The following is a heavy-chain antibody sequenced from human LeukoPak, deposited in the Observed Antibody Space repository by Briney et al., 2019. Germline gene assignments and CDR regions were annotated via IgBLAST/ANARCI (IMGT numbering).Heavy chain of an antibody. Sequence: GGSLRLSCAASGLTFSSYAMSWVRQAPGKGLEWVQSVNGSGYSAYYADSVKGRFTISRDNSKDTLFLQMSTLRVEDTAVYYCAKVVSYSSGWFFHHWGQGTLVTVSS. D-gene: IGHD6-19*01. CDR1: GLTFSSYA. CDR3: AKVVSYSSGWFFHH. V-gene: IGHV3-23*01. CDR2: VNGSGYSA. J-gene: IGHJ1*01.